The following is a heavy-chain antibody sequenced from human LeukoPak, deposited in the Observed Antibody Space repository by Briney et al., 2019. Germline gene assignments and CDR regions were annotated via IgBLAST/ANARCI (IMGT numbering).Heavy chain of an antibody. J-gene: IGHJ4*02. CDR1: GSTFSSYA. CDR2: INGSGVST. Sequence: GGSLRLSCATSGSTFSSYAMSWVRQAPGKGLEWVSTINGSGVSTYYADSVKGRFTISRDNSKHTLYLQMNSLRAEDTAVYYCAKDRSGWYYFDYWGQGTLVTVSS. CDR3: AKDRSGWYYFDY. D-gene: IGHD6-19*01. V-gene: IGHV3-23*01.